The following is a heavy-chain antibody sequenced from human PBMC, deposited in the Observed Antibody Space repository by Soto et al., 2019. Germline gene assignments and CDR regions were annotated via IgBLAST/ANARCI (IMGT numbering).Heavy chain of an antibody. V-gene: IGHV4-31*03. D-gene: IGHD2-15*01. CDR3: ASTWVLLRIGYFDY. J-gene: IGHJ4*02. CDR1: GGSISSGGYH. Sequence: QVQLQESGPGLVKPSQTLSLTCTVSGGSISSGGYHWSWIRQHPGKGLEWIGYIYYSGSTYYNPSLKSRVTISVDTSKNQFSLKLSSVTAADTAVYYCASTWVLLRIGYFDYWGQGTLVTVSS. CDR2: IYYSGST.